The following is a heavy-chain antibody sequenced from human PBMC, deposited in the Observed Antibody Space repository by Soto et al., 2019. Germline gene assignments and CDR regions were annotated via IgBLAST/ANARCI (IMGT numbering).Heavy chain of an antibody. V-gene: IGHV4-59*01. CDR2: IYYSGST. Sequence: SETLSLTCTVSGGSISSYYWSWIRQPPGKGLEWIGYIYYSGSTNYNPSLKSRVTISVDTSKNQFSLKLSSVTAADTAVYYCARDHPTDYVLWGQGTLVTVSS. J-gene: IGHJ4*02. CDR3: ARDHPTDYVL. CDR1: GGSISSYY. D-gene: IGHD4-17*01.